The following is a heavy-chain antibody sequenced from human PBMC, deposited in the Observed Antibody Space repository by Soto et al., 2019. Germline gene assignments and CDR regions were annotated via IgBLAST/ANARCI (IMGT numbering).Heavy chain of an antibody. CDR3: AREDYGGLIDY. CDR1: GGSISSYY. V-gene: IGHV4-59*01. Sequence: PSETLSLTCTVSGGSISSYYWSWIRQPPGKGLEWIGYIYYSGSTNYNPSLKSRVTISVDTSKNQFSLKLSSVTAVDTAVYYCAREDYGGLIDYWGQGTLVTVSS. J-gene: IGHJ4*02. CDR2: IYYSGST. D-gene: IGHD4-17*01.